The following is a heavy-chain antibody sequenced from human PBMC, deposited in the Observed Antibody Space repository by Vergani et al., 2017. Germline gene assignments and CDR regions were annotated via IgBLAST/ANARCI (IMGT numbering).Heavy chain of an antibody. CDR2: IFYSGTT. CDR3: ARGSRAAGYSGPDS. J-gene: IGHJ4*02. D-gene: IGHD6-13*01. CDR1: GGSISSGYHC. V-gene: IGHV4-31*11. Sequence: QVQLQESGPGVVKPSQTLSLTCAVSGGSISSGYHCWTWIRQRPGKGLEWIGYIFYSGTTYDNPSLRSRITISVDTSKNQFSLTLSSVNATDTAVYYCARGSRAAGYSGPDSWGQGTRVTVSS.